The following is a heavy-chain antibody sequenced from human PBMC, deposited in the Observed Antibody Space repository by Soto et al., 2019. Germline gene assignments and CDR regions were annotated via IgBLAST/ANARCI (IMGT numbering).Heavy chain of an antibody. J-gene: IGHJ6*03. CDR1: GYTFTSYG. Sequence: ASVKVSCKASGYTFTSYGISWVRQAPGQGLEWMGWINANSGGTNYAQKFQGWVTMTRDTSISTAYMELSRLRSDDTAVYYCARGYCSSTSCYAGERDYYYYYMDVWGKGTTVTVSS. CDR3: ARGYCSSTSCYAGERDYYYYYMDV. D-gene: IGHD2-2*01. V-gene: IGHV1-2*04. CDR2: INANSGGT.